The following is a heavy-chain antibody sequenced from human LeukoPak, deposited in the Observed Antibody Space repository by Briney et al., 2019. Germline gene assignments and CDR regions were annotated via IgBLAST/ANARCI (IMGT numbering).Heavy chain of an antibody. CDR2: ISWNSGSI. D-gene: IGHD6-13*01. J-gene: IGHJ5*02. CDR3: AKGLAAGGWFDP. CDR1: GFTFDDYA. Sequence: GGSLRLSCVASGFTFDDYAMHWVRQAPGKGLEWVSGISWNSGSIGYADSVKGRFTISRDNAKNSLYLQMNSLRAEDTALYYCAKGLAAGGWFDPWGQGTLVTVSS. V-gene: IGHV3-9*01.